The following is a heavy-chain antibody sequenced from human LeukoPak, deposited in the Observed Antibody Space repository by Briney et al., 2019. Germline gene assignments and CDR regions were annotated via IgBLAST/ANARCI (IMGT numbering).Heavy chain of an antibody. D-gene: IGHD5-12*01. CDR1: GYSIRGGYF. CDR2: MFHNQTT. Sequence: SETLSLTCAVSGYSIRGGYFWAWIRQPPGKGLEWIGTMFHNQTTYYNPSLKTRVTLSVDVSQNQFSLKLSSVTAADTAVYYCAGKRGSYWFDPWGQGTLVPVSS. V-gene: IGHV4-38-2*01. J-gene: IGHJ5*02. CDR3: AGKRGSYWFDP.